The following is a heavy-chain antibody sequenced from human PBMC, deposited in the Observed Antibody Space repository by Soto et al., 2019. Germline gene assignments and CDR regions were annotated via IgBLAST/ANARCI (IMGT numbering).Heavy chain of an antibody. V-gene: IGHV4-39*01. CDR1: GDSISSSTYY. D-gene: IGHD6-6*01. CDR3: ARPYFSSSSMFDY. CDR2: IYHTGTT. J-gene: IGHJ4*02. Sequence: SETLSLTCTVSGDSISSSTYYWGWIRQPPGKGLEWIGCIYHTGTTYYNPSLKSRVTMSVDTSKNQFSLKLSSVTAADTAVYYCARPYFSSSSMFDYWGQGTLVTVSS.